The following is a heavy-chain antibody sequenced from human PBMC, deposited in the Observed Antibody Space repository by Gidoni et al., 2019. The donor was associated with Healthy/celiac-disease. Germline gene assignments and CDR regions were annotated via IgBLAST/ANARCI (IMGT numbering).Heavy chain of an antibody. J-gene: IGHJ4*02. CDR3: AKDDDYIWGSPSNY. CDR2: ISGSGGST. V-gene: IGHV3-23*01. CDR1: GFTFSSYA. D-gene: IGHD3-16*01. Sequence: VQLLESGGGLVQPGGSLSLSCAASGFTFSSYAMSWVRQAPGKGLEWVSAISGSGGSTYYADSVKGRFTISRDNSKNTLYLQMNSLRAEDTAVYYCAKDDDYIWGSPSNYWGQGTLVTVSS.